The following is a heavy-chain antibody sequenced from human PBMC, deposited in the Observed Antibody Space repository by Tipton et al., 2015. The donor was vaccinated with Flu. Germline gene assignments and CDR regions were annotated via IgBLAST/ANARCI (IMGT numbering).Heavy chain of an antibody. CDR3: GTATVTTLYFQP. V-gene: IGHV3-23*01. CDR2: ISGSGGST. CDR1: GFTFSSYA. J-gene: IGHJ1*01. D-gene: IGHD4-17*01. Sequence: SLRLSCAASGFTFSSYAMSWVRQAPGKGLEWVSAISGSGGSTYYADSVKGRFTISRDNSKNTLYLQMNSLRAEDTAVYYCGTATVTTLYFQPWGQGTLVTVSS.